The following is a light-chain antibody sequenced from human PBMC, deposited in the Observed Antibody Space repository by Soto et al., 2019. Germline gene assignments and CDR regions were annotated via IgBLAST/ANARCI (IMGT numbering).Light chain of an antibody. CDR3: QQYNNWPPIT. V-gene: IGKV3-15*01. J-gene: IGKJ5*01. CDR2: DAS. Sequence: EIVMTQSPATLSVSPGEKATLSCRASQSVSSNLAWYQQKPGQAPRLFIYDASTRATGIPARFSGSGSGTEFTLTISSLQSEDFAVYYCQQYNNWPPITFGQGTRLEIK. CDR1: QSVSSN.